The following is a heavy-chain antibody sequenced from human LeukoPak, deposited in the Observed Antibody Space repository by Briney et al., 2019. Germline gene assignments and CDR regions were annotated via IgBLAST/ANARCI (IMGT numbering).Heavy chain of an antibody. Sequence: GGSLRLSCAASGFTVSSNYMSWVRQAPGKGLEWVSSISSSSSYIYYADSVKGRFTISRDNAKNSLYLQMNSLRAEDTAVYYCAIQHSSSWYYYYYYMDVWGKGTTVTVSS. J-gene: IGHJ6*03. CDR2: ISSSSSYI. D-gene: IGHD6-13*01. CDR3: AIQHSSSWYYYYYYMDV. CDR1: GFTVSSNY. V-gene: IGHV3-21*01.